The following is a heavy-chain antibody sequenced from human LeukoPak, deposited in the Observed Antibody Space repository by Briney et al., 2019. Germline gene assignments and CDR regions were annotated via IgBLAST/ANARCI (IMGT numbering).Heavy chain of an antibody. D-gene: IGHD3-22*01. CDR1: GYTFTGYY. CDR3: ARDKRDYYDSSDYSPLLLSH. J-gene: IGHJ4*02. Sequence: GASVKVSCKASGYTFTGYYMHWVRQAPGQGLEWMGWINPNSGDTNYAQRFQGRVTMTRDTSISTTYMELSRLRSDDTAVYYCARDKRDYYDSSDYSPLLLSHWGQGTLVTVSS. V-gene: IGHV1-2*02. CDR2: INPNSGDT.